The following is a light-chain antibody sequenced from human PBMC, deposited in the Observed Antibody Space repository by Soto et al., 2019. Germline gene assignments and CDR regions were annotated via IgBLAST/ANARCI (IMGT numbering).Light chain of an antibody. V-gene: IGKV3-20*01. J-gene: IGKJ1*01. Sequence: IVFAHSPRTPHPSPRARATPPRRASQSVTSNYLAWYQQKPGQAPRLLIFGASSRATGIPDKFSGSGSGTDFTLTISRLEPDDFAVYYCQQYGRSGTLGQGTKVDIK. CDR2: GAS. CDR1: QSVTSNY. CDR3: QQYGRSGT.